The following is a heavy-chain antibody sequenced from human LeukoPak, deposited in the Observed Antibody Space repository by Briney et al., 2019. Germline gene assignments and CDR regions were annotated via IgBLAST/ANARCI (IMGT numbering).Heavy chain of an antibody. J-gene: IGHJ6*02. Sequence: ASVTVSCRASGYTFTSYGISWVRQAPGQGLEWMGWISAYNGNTNYAQKLQGRVTMTTDTSTSTAYMELRSLRSDDTAVYYCARDFEVVVPAAMKDHYYYYYGMDVWGQGTTVTVSS. CDR2: ISAYNGNT. CDR1: GYTFTSYG. D-gene: IGHD2-2*01. CDR3: ARDFEVVVPAAMKDHYYYYYGMDV. V-gene: IGHV1-18*01.